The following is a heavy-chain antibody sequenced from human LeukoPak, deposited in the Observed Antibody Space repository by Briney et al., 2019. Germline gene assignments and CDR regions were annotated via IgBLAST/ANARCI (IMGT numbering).Heavy chain of an antibody. V-gene: IGHV1-18*01. J-gene: IGHJ4*02. Sequence: ASVKVSCKASGYNFATFGVSWVRQAPGQGPEWMGWINGYNGATNYAQRFQARVTMTTDRSTSTAYMVLRSLTSDDTAVYYCAREQSGSYELDYWGQGTLVTVSS. D-gene: IGHD1-26*01. CDR3: AREQSGSYELDY. CDR1: GYNFATFG. CDR2: INGYNGAT.